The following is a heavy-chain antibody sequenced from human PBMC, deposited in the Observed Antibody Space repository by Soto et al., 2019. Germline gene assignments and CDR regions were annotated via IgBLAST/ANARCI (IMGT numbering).Heavy chain of an antibody. CDR2: IDYSGST. CDR1: GGSTSRGGYY. CDR3: ARESNYDASGGYYYFGHGGAFDI. J-gene: IGHJ3*02. Sequence: QVQLQESGPGLVKPSQTLSLICTVSGGSTSRGGYYWSWIRQHPGKGLEWIGYIDYSGSTYHNPSLKSRISMSIDTSKNQFSLRLSSVTAADTAMYYCARESNYDASGGYYYFGHGGAFDIWGQGTMVSASS. D-gene: IGHD3-22*01. V-gene: IGHV4-31*03.